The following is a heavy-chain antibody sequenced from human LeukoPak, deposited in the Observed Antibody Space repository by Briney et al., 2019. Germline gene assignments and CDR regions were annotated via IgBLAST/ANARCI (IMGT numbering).Heavy chain of an antibody. D-gene: IGHD3-3*01. CDR3: ARGHFTSPTYYDFWSGYYTGHYFDY. J-gene: IGHJ4*02. V-gene: IGHV3-53*01. Sequence: GGSLRLSCAASGFTVSSNYMSWVRQAPGKGLEWVSVIYSGGSTYYADSVKGRFTISRDNSKNTLYLQMNSLRAEDTAVYYCARGHFTSPTYYDFWSGYYTGHYFDYWGQGTLVTVSS. CDR1: GFTVSSNY. CDR2: IYSGGST.